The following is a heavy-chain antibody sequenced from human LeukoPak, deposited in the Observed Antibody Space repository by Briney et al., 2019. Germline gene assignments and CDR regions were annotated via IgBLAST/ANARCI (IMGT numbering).Heavy chain of an antibody. D-gene: IGHD3-22*01. CDR3: ARNPFPHYYYDSSGSPHFDY. V-gene: IGHV3-48*04. J-gene: IGHJ4*02. CDR1: GFTFSSYS. CDR2: ISSSSSTI. Sequence: GGSLRLSCAASGFTFSSYSMNWVRQAPGKGLEWVSYISSSSSTIYYADSVKGRFTISRDNAKNSLYLQMNSLRAEDTAVYYCARNPFPHYYYDSSGSPHFDYWGQGTLVTVSS.